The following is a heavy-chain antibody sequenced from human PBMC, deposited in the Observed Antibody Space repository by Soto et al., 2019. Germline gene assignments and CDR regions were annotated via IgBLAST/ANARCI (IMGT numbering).Heavy chain of an antibody. CDR2: MNPNSGNT. D-gene: IGHD2-15*01. V-gene: IGHV1-8*01. J-gene: IGHJ4*02. CDR3: ARGRDIVVVVAALVY. Sequence: GASVKVSCKASGYTFTSYDINWVRQATGQGLEWMGWMNPNSGNTGYEQKFQGRVTMTRNTSISTAYMELSSLRSEDTAVYYCARGRDIVVVVAALVYWGKGTLVTVSS. CDR1: GYTFTSYD.